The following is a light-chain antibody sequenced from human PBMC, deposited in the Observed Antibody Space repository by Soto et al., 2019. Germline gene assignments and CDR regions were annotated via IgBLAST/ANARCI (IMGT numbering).Light chain of an antibody. Sequence: QSVLTQPASVSGSPGQSITISCTGTSSDIGAYDYVSWFQQYSGKAPTLIIYEVRFRPSGVSSRFSGSKSGNTASLTISGLQTGDEADYYCGSYASATLIFGGGTQLTVL. CDR3: GSYASATLI. CDR1: SSDIGAYDY. J-gene: IGLJ2*01. CDR2: EVR. V-gene: IGLV2-14*03.